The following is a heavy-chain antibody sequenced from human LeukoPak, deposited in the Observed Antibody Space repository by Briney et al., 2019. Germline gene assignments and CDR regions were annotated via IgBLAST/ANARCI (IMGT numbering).Heavy chain of an antibody. J-gene: IGHJ4*02. D-gene: IGHD1-26*01. V-gene: IGHV3-30*02. CDR2: IRYDGSNK. CDR3: AKDPGGRNGYTY. CDR1: GFTFSSYG. Sequence: GSLRLSCAASGFTFSSYGMHWVRQAPGKGLEWVAFIRYDGSNKYYEDSVKGRFTISRDNSKNMLYLQMNSLRAEDTAVYYCAKDPGGRNGYTYWGQGTLVTVSS.